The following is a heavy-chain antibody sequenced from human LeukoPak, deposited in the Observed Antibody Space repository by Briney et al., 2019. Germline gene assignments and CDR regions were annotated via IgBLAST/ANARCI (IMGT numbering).Heavy chain of an antibody. D-gene: IGHD5-12*01. CDR1: GFTFDDYA. J-gene: IGHJ6*04. CDR3: AKDMADSGYDQIHGMDV. V-gene: IGHV3-43D*04. CDR2: ISWDGGST. Sequence: PGGSLRLSCAASGFTFDDYAMHWVRHAPGKGLEWVSLISWDGGSTYYADSVKGRFTISRDNSKNSLYLQMNSLRAEDTALYYCAKDMADSGYDQIHGMDVWGKGTTVTVSS.